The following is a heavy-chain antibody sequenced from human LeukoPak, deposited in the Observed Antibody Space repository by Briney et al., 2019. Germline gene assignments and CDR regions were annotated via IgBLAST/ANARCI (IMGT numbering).Heavy chain of an antibody. CDR3: ARDVGYIDV. CDR2: INGKSDST. V-gene: IGHV3-20*04. J-gene: IGHJ6*03. Sequence: PGGSLRLSRAASVYTLEVYGISWVPQAPGKGRGCVSSINGKSDSTSYTDSGKSRFTISKDNAKNSLYLQMNSLRAEDTALYYWARDVGYIDVWGRGNTVTVSS. CDR1: VYTLEVYG.